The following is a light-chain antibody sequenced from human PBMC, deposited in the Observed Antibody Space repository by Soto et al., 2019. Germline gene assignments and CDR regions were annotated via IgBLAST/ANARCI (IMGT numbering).Light chain of an antibody. V-gene: IGLV1-44*01. J-gene: IGLJ2*01. CDR2: SNN. CDR1: SSNIGSNT. CDR3: AACDDSLNGREV. Sequence: QAVVTQPPSASGTPGQRVTISCSGSSSNIGSNTVNWYQQLPGTAPKLLIYSNNQRPSGVPDRFSGSKSGTSASLAISGLQSEDEADYYCAACDDSLNGREVFGGGTQLTVL.